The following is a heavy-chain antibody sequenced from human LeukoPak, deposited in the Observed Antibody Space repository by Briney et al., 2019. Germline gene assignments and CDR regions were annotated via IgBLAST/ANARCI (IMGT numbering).Heavy chain of an antibody. J-gene: IGHJ4*02. CDR2: ISGSGGST. CDR3: AKDRVNAYYYDSSGYYDY. CDR1: GFTFSSYA. D-gene: IGHD3-22*01. Sequence: GGSLRLSCAASGFTFSSYAMSWVRQAPGKGLEWVSAISGSGGSTYYADSVKGRFTISRDNSKNTLYVQMNSLRAEDTAVYYCAKDRVNAYYYDSSGYYDYWGQGTLVTVSS. V-gene: IGHV3-23*01.